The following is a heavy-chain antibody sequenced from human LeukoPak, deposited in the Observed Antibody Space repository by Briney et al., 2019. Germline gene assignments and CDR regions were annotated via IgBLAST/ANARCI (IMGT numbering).Heavy chain of an antibody. CDR1: GASISSYY. D-gene: IGHD3-22*01. Sequence: SETLSLTCTVSGASISSYYWSWIRQPPGKGLEWIGCIYYSGTTKYNPSLKSRVTISVDTSKNQFSLKLSSVTAADTAVYYCARDDSSGYIYSRHWGQGTLVTVSS. CDR3: ARDDSSGYIYSRH. J-gene: IGHJ1*01. V-gene: IGHV4-59*01. CDR2: IYYSGTT.